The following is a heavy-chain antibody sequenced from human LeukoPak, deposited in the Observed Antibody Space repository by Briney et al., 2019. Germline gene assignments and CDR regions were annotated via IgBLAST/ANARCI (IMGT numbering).Heavy chain of an antibody. D-gene: IGHD3-10*01. Sequence: ASVKVSCKASGDTFSSYAISWVPQAPGQGLEWMGGIIPIFGTANYAQKFQGRVTITTDESTSTAYMELSSLRSEDTAVYYCARDTYVLLWFGELSSAFDIWGQGTMVTVSS. CDR1: GDTFSSYA. CDR2: IIPIFGTA. CDR3: ARDTYVLLWFGELSSAFDI. J-gene: IGHJ3*02. V-gene: IGHV1-69*05.